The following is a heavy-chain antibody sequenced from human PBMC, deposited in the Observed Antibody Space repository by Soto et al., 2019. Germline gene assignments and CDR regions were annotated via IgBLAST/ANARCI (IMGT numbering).Heavy chain of an antibody. CDR3: VKDGGYCSSATCYSPRNHYFDS. J-gene: IGHJ4*02. D-gene: IGHD2-2*01. V-gene: IGHV3-7*03. CDR1: GFSFSDYW. CDR2: IKFDGSEK. Sequence: GGSLRLSCVASGFSFSDYWMSWVRQAPGKGPEWVANIKFDGSEKQYVDSVRGRFSISRDNFRNSLFLQMNSLRAGDTPIYYCVKDGGYCSSATCYSPRNHYFDSWGQGTLVTVSS.